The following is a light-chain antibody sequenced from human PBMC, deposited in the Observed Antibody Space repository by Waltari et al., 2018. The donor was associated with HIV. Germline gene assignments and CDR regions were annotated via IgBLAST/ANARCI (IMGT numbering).Light chain of an antibody. J-gene: IGLJ2*01. V-gene: IGLV3-21*04. CDR1: NIGGKL. Sequence: SYALTQPPSVSVAPGKTARITCGGDNIGGKLVHWYQQKPGQAPVLVICDDSARPSGIPERFSGSNSGNTATLTISRVEGGDEADYYCQVWVDSRDVAVIFGGGTKLTVL. CDR3: QVWVDSRDVAVI. CDR2: DDS.